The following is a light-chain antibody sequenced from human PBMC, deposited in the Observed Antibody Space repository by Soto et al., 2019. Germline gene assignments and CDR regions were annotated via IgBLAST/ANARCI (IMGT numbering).Light chain of an antibody. CDR1: SSDVGGYNY. CDR3: SSYTSSSTFYV. Sequence: QSALTQPGSVSGSPGQSITISCTGTSSDVGGYNYVSWYQQHPGKAPKLMIYDVSNRPSGVSNRFSGSKSGNTASLTISGLQAENEADYYCSSYTSSSTFYVFATGTKLTVL. V-gene: IGLV2-14*01. J-gene: IGLJ1*01. CDR2: DVS.